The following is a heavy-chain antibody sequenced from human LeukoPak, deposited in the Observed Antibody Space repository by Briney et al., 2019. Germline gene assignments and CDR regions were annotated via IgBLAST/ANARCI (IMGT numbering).Heavy chain of an antibody. CDR2: ISYSGNT. CDR1: GGSMSGLH. Sequence: SETLSLTCTVSGGSMSGLHWSWIRQPPGKGLEWIGYISYSGNTNYNPSLKSRVTISVDTSKNQSSLMMTSVTAADTAVYFCARMTTGHDYWGQGTLVTVSS. CDR3: ARMTTGHDY. D-gene: IGHD4-17*01. J-gene: IGHJ4*02. V-gene: IGHV4-59*11.